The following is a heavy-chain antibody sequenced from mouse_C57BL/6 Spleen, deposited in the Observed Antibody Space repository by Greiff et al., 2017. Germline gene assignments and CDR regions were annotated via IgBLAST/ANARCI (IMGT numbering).Heavy chain of an antibody. V-gene: IGHV1-50*01. CDR3: ARGGCESAMDY. CDR1: GYTFTSYW. CDR2: IDPSDSYT. Sequence: QVQLQQPGAELVKPGASVKLSCKASGYTFTSYWMQWVKQRPGQGLEWIGEIDPSDSYTNYNQKFKGKATLTVDTSSSTAYMQLSSLTSEDSAVYYCARGGCESAMDYWGQGTSVTVSS. D-gene: IGHD3-3*01. J-gene: IGHJ4*01.